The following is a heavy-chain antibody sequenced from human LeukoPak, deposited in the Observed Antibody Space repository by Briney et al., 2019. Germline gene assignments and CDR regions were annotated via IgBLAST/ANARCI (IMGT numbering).Heavy chain of an antibody. CDR2: ISAYNGNT. CDR1: GYTFTSYG. Sequence: SSVKVSCKASGYTFTSYGISWVRQAPGQRLEWMGWISAYNGNTNYSQKLQGRVTMTTDTSTSTAYVELRSLRSDDTAVYYCAKSNGLLWFGEFDYWGQGTLVTVSS. J-gene: IGHJ4*02. V-gene: IGHV1-18*04. CDR3: AKSNGLLWFGEFDY. D-gene: IGHD3-10*01.